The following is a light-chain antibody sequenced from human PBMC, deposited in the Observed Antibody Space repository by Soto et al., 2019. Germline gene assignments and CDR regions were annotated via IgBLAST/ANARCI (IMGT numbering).Light chain of an antibody. CDR1: QGINSW. CDR3: QQANSFRWT. J-gene: IGKJ1*01. V-gene: IGKV1-12*01. Sequence: DIQMTQSPSSVSASVGDRVTMTCRASQGINSWLAWYQQKPGKAPKLLIYAASNLQSGVPSRFSGSGSGTDFTLTISSLQPEDFATYYCQQANSFRWTFGKGTKVEIK. CDR2: AAS.